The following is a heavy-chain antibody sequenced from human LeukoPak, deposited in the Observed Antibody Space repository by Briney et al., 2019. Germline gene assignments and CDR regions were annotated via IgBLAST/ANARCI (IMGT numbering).Heavy chain of an antibody. CDR2: ISAYNGNT. J-gene: IGHJ3*02. V-gene: IGHV1-18*01. CDR1: GYTFTSYG. Sequence: GASVKVSCKASGYTFTSYGISWVRQAPGQGLEGMGWISAYNGNTNYAQKLQGRVTMTTDTSTSTAYMELSRLRSDDTAVYYCARDTGLLWFGELNAFDIWGQGTMVTVSS. D-gene: IGHD3-10*01. CDR3: ARDTGLLWFGELNAFDI.